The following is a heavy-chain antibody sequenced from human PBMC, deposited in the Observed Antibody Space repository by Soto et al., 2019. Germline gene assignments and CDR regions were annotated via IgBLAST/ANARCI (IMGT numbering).Heavy chain of an antibody. D-gene: IGHD3-22*01. Sequence: EVQLVESGGGLVQPGGSLRLSCAASGFTVSSNYMSWVRQAPGKGLEWVSVIYSGGSTYYADSVKGRFTISRDNSKNTLYLQMNSLRAEDTAVYYCARVYDSRGYYSSDAFDIWGQGTMVTVSS. CDR1: GFTVSSNY. J-gene: IGHJ3*02. V-gene: IGHV3-66*01. CDR2: IYSGGST. CDR3: ARVYDSRGYYSSDAFDI.